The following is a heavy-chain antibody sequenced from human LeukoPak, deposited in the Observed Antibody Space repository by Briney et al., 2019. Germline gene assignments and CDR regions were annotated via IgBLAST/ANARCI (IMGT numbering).Heavy chain of an antibody. D-gene: IGHD6-19*01. V-gene: IGHV3-11*04. J-gene: IGHJ4*02. CDR1: GFTFRDYY. CDR2: ISSSGDTI. Sequence: GGSLRLSCAASGFTFRDYYMTWMRQAPGKGLEWLSYISSSGDTIYYADSVKGRFTISRDNAKNSLYLQMNSLRAEDTAVYYCARARIAVLDYWGQGTLVTVSS. CDR3: ARARIAVLDY.